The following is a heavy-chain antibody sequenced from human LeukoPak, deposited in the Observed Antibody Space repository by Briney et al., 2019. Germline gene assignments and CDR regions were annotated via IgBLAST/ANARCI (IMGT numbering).Heavy chain of an antibody. CDR2: VKGDGRTT. J-gene: IGHJ4*02. D-gene: IGHD5-18*01. CDR3: ATGHSYGYDY. Sequence: PGGSLRLSCAASGLTFSDFWMHWVRQPPGKGLVWVALVKGDGRTTIYADSVKGRFTISRDNAKNTLYLQMNSLRADDSGVYYCATGHSYGYDYWGQGVLVT. CDR1: GLTFSDFW. V-gene: IGHV3-74*01.